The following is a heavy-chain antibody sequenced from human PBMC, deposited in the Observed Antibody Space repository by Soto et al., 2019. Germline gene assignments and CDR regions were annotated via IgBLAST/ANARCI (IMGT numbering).Heavy chain of an antibody. D-gene: IGHD3-10*01. V-gene: IGHV4-59*08. CDR2: VHHSWGS. J-gene: IGHJ6*02. CDR1: GGSISSYY. CDR3: ARQGFGALHGLVDV. Sequence: QVQLQESGPGLVKPSETLSLSCTVSGGSISSYYWSWIRQPPGKGMEWIGYVHHSWGSTYNPSLQRRVAISLETSKSQFSLKLTSGTATDTAVYYCARQGFGALHGLVDVWGQGTTVTVSS.